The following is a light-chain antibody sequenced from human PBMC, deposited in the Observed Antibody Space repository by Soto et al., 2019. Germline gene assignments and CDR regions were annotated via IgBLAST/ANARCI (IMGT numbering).Light chain of an antibody. Sequence: DIQLTQSPSFLSPSIGESVTITCRASQVISTSLAWYQVKPGKAPKLLIYAASTLESAVPSRFSATVSGTEFSRTITSLQPEDFATYYCQQLFDSPITFRQGTRLEIK. CDR2: AAS. CDR3: QQLFDSPIT. CDR1: QVISTS. J-gene: IGKJ5*01. V-gene: IGKV1-9*01.